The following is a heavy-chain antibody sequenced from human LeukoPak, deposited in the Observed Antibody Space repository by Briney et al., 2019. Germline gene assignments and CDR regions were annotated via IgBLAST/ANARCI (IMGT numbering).Heavy chain of an antibody. CDR1: GFTFSSYA. Sequence: GGSLRLSCAASGFTFSSYAMHWVRQAPGKGLEWVAAISFDGSNKYYADSVKGRFTISRDNSKNTLYLQMNSLRSEDTAVYYCAREDDYGGPLDYWGQGTLVTVSS. V-gene: IGHV3-30*04. D-gene: IGHD4-23*01. CDR3: AREDDYGGPLDY. J-gene: IGHJ4*02. CDR2: ISFDGSNK.